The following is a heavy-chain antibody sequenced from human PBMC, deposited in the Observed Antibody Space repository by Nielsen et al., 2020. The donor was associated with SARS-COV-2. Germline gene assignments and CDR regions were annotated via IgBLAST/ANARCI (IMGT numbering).Heavy chain of an antibody. Sequence: GESLKISCAASGFTFSSYSMNWVRQAPGKGLEWVSYISSSSSTIYYADSVKGRFTISRDNAKNSLYLQMNSLRAEDTAVYYCARTNEMNGIDYWGQGTLVTVSS. CDR1: GFTFSSYS. V-gene: IGHV3-48*01. CDR2: ISSSSSTI. CDR3: ARTNEMNGIDY. D-gene: IGHD2-8*01. J-gene: IGHJ4*02.